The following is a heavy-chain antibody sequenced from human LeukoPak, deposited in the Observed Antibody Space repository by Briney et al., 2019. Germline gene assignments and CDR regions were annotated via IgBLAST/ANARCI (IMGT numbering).Heavy chain of an antibody. D-gene: IGHD6-6*01. CDR1: GYTFTSYG. J-gene: IGHJ5*02. Sequence: ASVKVSCKASGYTFTSYGISWVRQAPGQGLEWMGWISAYNGNTNYAQKLQGRVTMTTDTSTSTAYMELRSLRSDDTAVYYCARDKGYSSSLFGWFDPWAREPWSPSPQ. CDR3: ARDKGYSSSLFGWFDP. CDR2: ISAYNGNT. V-gene: IGHV1-18*01.